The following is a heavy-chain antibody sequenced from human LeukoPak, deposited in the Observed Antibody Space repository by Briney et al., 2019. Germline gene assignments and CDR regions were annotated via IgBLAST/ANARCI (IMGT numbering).Heavy chain of an antibody. Sequence: SGTLSLTCAVYGGSFSGYYWSWIRQPPGKGLEWIGEINHSGSTNYNPSLKSRVTISVDTSKNQFSLKLSSVTAADTAVYYCARAGRNYYGSGSPLPYWGQGTLVTVSS. V-gene: IGHV4-34*01. J-gene: IGHJ4*02. CDR3: ARAGRNYYGSGSPLPY. CDR2: INHSGST. CDR1: GGSFSGYY. D-gene: IGHD3-10*01.